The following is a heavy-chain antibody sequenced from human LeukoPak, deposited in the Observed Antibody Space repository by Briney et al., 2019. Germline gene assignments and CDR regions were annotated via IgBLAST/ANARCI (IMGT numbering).Heavy chain of an antibody. CDR2: IYPSGGST. CDR1: GYTFTTYY. CDR3: ARINYRPIIKFFDF. D-gene: IGHD4-11*01. V-gene: IGHV1-46*01. J-gene: IGHJ4*02. Sequence: ASVTVSFKASGYTFTTYYMHWVRQAPGQGLEWMGMIYPSGGSTRNAQKFQGRVTMTRDMSTSTVYMELRSLRSDDTAVYYCARINYRPIIKFFDFWGQGTLVTVSS.